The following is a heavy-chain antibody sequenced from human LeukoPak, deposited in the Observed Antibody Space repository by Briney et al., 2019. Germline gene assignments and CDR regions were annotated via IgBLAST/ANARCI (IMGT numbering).Heavy chain of an antibody. CDR2: IIPILGIA. V-gene: IGHV1-69*04. CDR3: ARDSSGYSSGWYRIDY. Sequence: SVKVSCKASGGTFSSYAISWVRQAPGQALEWMGRIIPILGIANYAQKFQGRVTITADKSTSTAYMELSSLRSEDTAVYYCARDSSGYSSGWYRIDYWGQGTLVTVSS. J-gene: IGHJ4*02. D-gene: IGHD6-19*01. CDR1: GGTFSSYA.